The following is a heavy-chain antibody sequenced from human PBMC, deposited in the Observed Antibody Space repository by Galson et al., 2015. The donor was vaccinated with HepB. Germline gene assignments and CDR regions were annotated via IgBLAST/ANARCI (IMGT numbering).Heavy chain of an antibody. D-gene: IGHD4-17*01. CDR2: IWYDGSNK. CDR1: GFTFSSYG. Sequence: SLRLSCAASGFTFSSYGMHWVRQAPGKGLEWVAVIWYDGSNKYYADSVKGRFTISRDNSKNTLYLQMNSLRAEDTAVYYCARDRGPTALDVWGQGTTVTVSS. V-gene: IGHV3-33*08. J-gene: IGHJ6*02. CDR3: ARDRGPTALDV.